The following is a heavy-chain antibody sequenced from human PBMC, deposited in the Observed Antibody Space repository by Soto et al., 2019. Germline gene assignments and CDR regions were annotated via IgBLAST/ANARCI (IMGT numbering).Heavy chain of an antibody. J-gene: IGHJ4*02. D-gene: IGHD3-22*01. CDR1: GGSISSYY. V-gene: IGHV4-59*01. CDR3: ARGISGYDSSGYYHSGRPFDY. CDR2: IYYSGST. Sequence: KTSETLSLTCTVSGGSISSYYWSWIRQPPGKGLEWIGYIYYSGSTNYNPSLKSRVTISVDTSKNQFSLKLRSVTAADTAVYYCARGISGYDSSGYYHSGRPFDYWGQGTLVTVSS.